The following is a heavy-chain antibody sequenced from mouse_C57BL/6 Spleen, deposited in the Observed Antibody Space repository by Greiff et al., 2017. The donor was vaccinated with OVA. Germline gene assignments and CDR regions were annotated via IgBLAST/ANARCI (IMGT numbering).Heavy chain of an antibody. D-gene: IGHD1-1*01. Sequence: EVQLQQSGPELVKPGASVKISCKASGYTFTDYYMNWVKQSHGKSLEWIGDINPNNGGTSYNQKFKGKATLTVDKSSSTAYMELRSLTSEDSAVYYCARGTTDWGQGTLVTVSA. CDR3: ARGTTD. CDR2: INPNNGGT. CDR1: GYTFTDYY. J-gene: IGHJ3*01. V-gene: IGHV1-26*01.